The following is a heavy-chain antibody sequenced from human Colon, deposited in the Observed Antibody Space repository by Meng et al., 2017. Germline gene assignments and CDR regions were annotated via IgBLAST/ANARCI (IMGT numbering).Heavy chain of an antibody. D-gene: IGHD5-24*01. CDR3: ARDDGYNVWGIDY. CDR2: ISSSGSTI. CDR1: GFTFSSYE. J-gene: IGHJ4*02. V-gene: IGHV3-48*03. Sequence: GGSLRLSCAASGFTFSSYEMNWVRQAPGKGLEWVSYISSSGSTIYYADSVKGRFTISRDNEKNSLYLKMNSLRAEDTAVYYCARDDGYNVWGIDYWGQGTLVTVSS.